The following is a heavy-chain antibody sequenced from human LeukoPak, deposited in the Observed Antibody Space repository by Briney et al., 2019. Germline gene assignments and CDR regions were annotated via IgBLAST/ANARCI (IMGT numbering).Heavy chain of an antibody. V-gene: IGHV3-53*01. CDR2: IYSGGST. D-gene: IGHD1-26*01. CDR1: GFTVSSNY. Sequence: GGSLRLSCAASGFTVSSNYMSWVRQAPGKGLEWVSVIYSGGSTYYADSVKGRFTISRDNSKNTLYLQLNSLRAEDTAVYYCARDRGGTYYTFDYWGQGALVTVSS. J-gene: IGHJ4*02. CDR3: ARDRGGTYYTFDY.